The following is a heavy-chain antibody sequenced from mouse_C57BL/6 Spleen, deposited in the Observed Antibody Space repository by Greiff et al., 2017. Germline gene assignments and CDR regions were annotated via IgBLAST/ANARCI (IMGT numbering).Heavy chain of an antibody. CDR2: INPSNGGT. Sequence: QVQLKQPGTELVKPGASVKLSCKASGYTFTSYWMHWVKQRPGQGLEWIGNINPSNGGTNYNEKFKSKATLTVDKSSSTAYMQLSSLTSEDSAVYYCARNDYDEGYYFDYWGQGTTLTVSS. CDR1: GYTFTSYW. D-gene: IGHD2-4*01. J-gene: IGHJ2*01. V-gene: IGHV1-53*01. CDR3: ARNDYDEGYYFDY.